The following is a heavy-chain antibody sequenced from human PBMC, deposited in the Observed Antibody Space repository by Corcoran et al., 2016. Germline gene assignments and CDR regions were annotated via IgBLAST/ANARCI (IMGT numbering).Heavy chain of an antibody. J-gene: IGHJ6*02. CDR2: INSDGSST. Sequence: EVQLMESGGGLVQPGGSLRLSCAASGFTFSSYWMHWVRQAPGKGLVWVSRINSDGSSTSYADSVKGRFTISRDNAKNTLYLQMNSLRAEDTAVYYCASGESYDFWSGAYYYYGMDVWGQGTTVTVSS. D-gene: IGHD3-3*01. CDR3: ASGESYDFWSGAYYYYGMDV. CDR1: GFTFSSYW. V-gene: IGHV3-74*01.